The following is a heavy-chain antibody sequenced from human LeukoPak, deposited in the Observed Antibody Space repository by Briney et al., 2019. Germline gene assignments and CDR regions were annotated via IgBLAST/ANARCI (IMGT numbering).Heavy chain of an antibody. CDR1: GGAFSNLA. J-gene: IGHJ4*02. D-gene: IGHD1-26*01. Sequence: SVKVSCKASGGAFSNLAISWVRQAPGQGLEWMGGSIPMFGTRNYAQKFQDRLTVTADQSTSTAYMELSGLRSDDTAVYYCARDSAVGATFLDYWGQGTLVTVSS. CDR2: SIPMFGTR. CDR3: ARDSAVGATFLDY. V-gene: IGHV1-69*13.